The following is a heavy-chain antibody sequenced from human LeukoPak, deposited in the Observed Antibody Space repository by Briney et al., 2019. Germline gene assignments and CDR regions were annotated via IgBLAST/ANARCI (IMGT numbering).Heavy chain of an antibody. CDR3: ARTRWWELFFDY. V-gene: IGHV4-34*01. CDR2: INHSGST. CDR1: GGSFSGYY. Sequence: PSGTLSLTCAVYGGSFSGYYWSWIRQPPGKGLEWIGEINHSGSTNYNPSLKSRVTISVDTSKNQFSLKLSSVTAADTAVYYCARTRWWELFFDYWGQGTLVTVSS. D-gene: IGHD2-15*01. J-gene: IGHJ4*02.